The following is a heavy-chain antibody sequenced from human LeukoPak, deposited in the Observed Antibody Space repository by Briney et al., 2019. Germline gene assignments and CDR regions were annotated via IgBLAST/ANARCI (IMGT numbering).Heavy chain of an antibody. CDR1: GFTVSSNY. CDR3: ARRCPTRTDGMHV. V-gene: IGHV3-66*04. CDR2: IYSGGST. Sequence: PGGSLRLSCAASGFTVSSNYMSWVRQAPGKGLEWVSVIYSGGSTYYADSVKGRFTISRDNSKNTLYLQMNSLRAEDTAVYYCARRCPTRTDGMHVWGQGTTVTVSS. J-gene: IGHJ6*02. D-gene: IGHD1-1*01.